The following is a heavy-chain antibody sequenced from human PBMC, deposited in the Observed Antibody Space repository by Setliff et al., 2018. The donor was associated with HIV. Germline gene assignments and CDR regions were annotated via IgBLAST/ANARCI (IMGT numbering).Heavy chain of an antibody. J-gene: IGHJ4*02. CDR1: GFTFSNYG. Sequence: GESLKISCAASGFTFSNYGMQWVRQAPGKGLEWVAIISYHERDSFYADSVKGRFTISRDNSKNMLYLQMNSPRTEDTAVYYCTKPTTVVASYYFDSWGQGTQVTVSS. V-gene: IGHV3-30*18. CDR3: TKPTTVVASYYFDS. D-gene: IGHD4-17*01. CDR2: ISYHERDS.